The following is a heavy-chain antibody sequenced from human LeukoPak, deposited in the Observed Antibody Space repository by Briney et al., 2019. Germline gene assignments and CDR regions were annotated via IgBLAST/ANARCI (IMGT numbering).Heavy chain of an antibody. CDR3: ARDRSGSV. Sequence: PGGSLRLSCAASGFTVSHNYMSWVRQAPGKGLEWVANIYSAGISYYADSVKGRFTISRDNSKDMLYLHMNNLRVEDTAMYYCARDRSGSVWGQRTLVTVSS. J-gene: IGHJ4*02. CDR1: GFTVSHNY. V-gene: IGHV3-53*01. CDR2: IYSAGIS. D-gene: IGHD3-10*01.